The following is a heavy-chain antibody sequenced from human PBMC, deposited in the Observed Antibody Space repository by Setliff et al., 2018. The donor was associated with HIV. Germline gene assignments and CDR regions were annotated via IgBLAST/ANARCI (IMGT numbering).Heavy chain of an antibody. CDR1: GFTFSDYV. Sequence: PGGSLRLSCAASGFTFSDYVMYWVRQAPGKGLEWVTAISYDGSNESYADSVKGRFTISRDNSKNTLYLQMNSLRAEDTAVYYCATRVTDDDFYYYYYGMDVWGQGTTVTVSS. V-gene: IGHV3-30*04. J-gene: IGHJ6*02. CDR2: ISYDGSNE. D-gene: IGHD1-1*01. CDR3: ATRVTDDDFYYYYYGMDV.